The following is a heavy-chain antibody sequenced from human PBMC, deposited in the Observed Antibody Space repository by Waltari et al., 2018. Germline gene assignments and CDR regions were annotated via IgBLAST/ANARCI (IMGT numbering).Heavy chain of an antibody. D-gene: IGHD3-10*01. CDR3: ATERGFLAV. Sequence: EVQLVQSGAEVKKPGATVKISCKVSGYTFTDNHIHWVQQAPGKGLEWMGLVDPEDGETIYAEKFQARLTITADTSTDTAYMELTSLRFDDTAIYYCATERGFLAVWGKGTTVTVSS. CDR2: VDPEDGET. CDR1: GYTFTDNH. J-gene: IGHJ6*04. V-gene: IGHV1-69-2*01.